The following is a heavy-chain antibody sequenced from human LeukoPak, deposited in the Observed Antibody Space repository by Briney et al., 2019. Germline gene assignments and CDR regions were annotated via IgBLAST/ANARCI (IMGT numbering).Heavy chain of an antibody. D-gene: IGHD3-9*01. CDR1: GYSFTAYF. J-gene: IGHJ4*02. CDR2: TNPNSDGT. Sequence: ASVKVSCKASGYSFTAYFVHWVRQAPGQGLEWMGWTNPNSDGTNYAQNFQGRVTMTADPSISTAYMELSRLSSDDTAVYYCARVSRFFDWLPPFVYWGQGTLVTVSS. V-gene: IGHV1-2*02. CDR3: ARVSRFFDWLPPFVY.